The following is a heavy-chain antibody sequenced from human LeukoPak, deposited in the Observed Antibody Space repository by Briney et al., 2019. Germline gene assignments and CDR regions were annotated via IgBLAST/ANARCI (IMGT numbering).Heavy chain of an antibody. V-gene: IGHV4-59*01. Sequence: SETLSLTCTVSGGSISDDYWSWLRQPPGKGLEWIAYIHYSGTTNYNPSLKSRVTISIDTSKNQFSLKLSSVTAADTAVYYCARDGFNYDILTGYYTAHWFDPWGQGTLVTVSS. CDR2: IHYSGTT. CDR1: GGSISDDY. J-gene: IGHJ5*02. D-gene: IGHD3-9*01. CDR3: ARDGFNYDILTGYYTAHWFDP.